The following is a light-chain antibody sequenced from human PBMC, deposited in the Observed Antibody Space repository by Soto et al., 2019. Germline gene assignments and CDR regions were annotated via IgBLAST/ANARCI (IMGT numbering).Light chain of an antibody. J-gene: IGLJ7*01. CDR1: SSDVGSHNL. CDR3: CSYGGSRAV. V-gene: IGLV2-23*02. CDR2: EVS. Sequence: QSVLTQPASVSGSPXXSXTISCTGTSSDVGSHNLVSWYQQHPGQAPKLMIYEVSKRPLGVSTRFSASKSGNTASLTISGLQAEDEADYYCCSYGGSRAVFGGGTQLTVL.